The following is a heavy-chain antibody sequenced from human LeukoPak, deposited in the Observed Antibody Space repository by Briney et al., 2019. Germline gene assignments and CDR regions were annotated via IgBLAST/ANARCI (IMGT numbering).Heavy chain of an antibody. V-gene: IGHV4-31*03. D-gene: IGHD6-19*01. CDR3: ARLVTLSGWYVDY. Sequence: PSETLSLTCTVSGGSISSGGYYWSWIRQHPGKGLEWIGYIYYSGSTYYNPSLKSRVTISVDTSKNQFSLKLSSVTAADTAVYYCARLVTLSGWYVDYWGQGTLVTVSS. CDR1: GGSISSGGYY. J-gene: IGHJ4*02. CDR2: IYYSGST.